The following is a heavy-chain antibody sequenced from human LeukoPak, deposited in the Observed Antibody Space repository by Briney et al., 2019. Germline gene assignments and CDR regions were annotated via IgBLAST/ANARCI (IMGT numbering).Heavy chain of an antibody. Sequence: GGSLRLSCAASGFTFDNYAMHWVRQAPGKGLEWVALISNDGTNKYYADSVKGRFTRSRDNSKSTVYLQVNSLRAEDTAVYYCAVGLTIWGQGTMVTVSS. D-gene: IGHD1-26*01. CDR2: ISNDGTNK. CDR3: AVGLTI. J-gene: IGHJ3*02. CDR1: GFTFDNYA. V-gene: IGHV3-30-3*01.